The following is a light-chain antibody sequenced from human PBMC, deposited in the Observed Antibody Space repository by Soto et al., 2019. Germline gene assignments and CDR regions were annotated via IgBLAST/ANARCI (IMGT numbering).Light chain of an antibody. CDR2: DAS. CDR1: QSISSW. Sequence: DIQMTQSPSTLSASVGARVTITCRASQSISSWLAWYQQKPGKAPKLLIYDASSLESGVPSRFSGSGSGTEFTLTISSLQPDDFATYYGQQYNSYPLTFGGGTKVEIK. V-gene: IGKV1-5*01. CDR3: QQYNSYPLT. J-gene: IGKJ4*01.